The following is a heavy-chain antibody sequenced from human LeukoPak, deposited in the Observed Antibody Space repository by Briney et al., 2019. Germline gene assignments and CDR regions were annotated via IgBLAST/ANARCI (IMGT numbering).Heavy chain of an antibody. CDR2: INPSGGGT. CDR1: GYTFTNFY. J-gene: IGHJ4*02. D-gene: IGHD6-19*01. Sequence: ASVKVSCKASGYTFTNFYMHWVRQAPGHGLEWMGIINPSGGGTSYAEKFQDRATMTWDTSTSTVYMELSSLRSEDTAVYYCGRAGSGWFVSHWGQGTLVTVSS. CDR3: GRAGSGWFVSH. V-gene: IGHV1-46*01.